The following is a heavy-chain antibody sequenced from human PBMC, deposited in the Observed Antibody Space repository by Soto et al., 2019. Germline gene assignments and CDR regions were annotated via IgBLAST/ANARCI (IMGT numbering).Heavy chain of an antibody. CDR2: IKNEAGGWAA. D-gene: IGHD3-16*01. CDR1: SLSFTIYY. V-gene: IGHV3-15*07. CDR3: AKGADYGNDEWDGS. J-gene: IGHJ5*02. Sequence: EVQLVESGGGFVKPGESLRLSCTASSLSFTIYYMNWVRQAPGEGLQWVGRIKNEAGGWAAEYAAPVKDRFTISRDDSKNTLYMQMNSQIIGDTGVDYCAKGADYGNDEWDGSWGQGTLVTVSS.